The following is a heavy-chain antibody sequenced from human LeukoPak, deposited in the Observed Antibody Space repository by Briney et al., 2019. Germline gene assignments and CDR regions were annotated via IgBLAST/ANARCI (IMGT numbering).Heavy chain of an antibody. Sequence: GGSLRLSCAASGITFSSYTMHWVRQQAPGKGLEWVAVISYDGSNEYYVDSVKGRFTVSRDNSKNTLYLQMNSLRAEDTAVYYCARDSTVTTGDYYYYYGMDVWGQGTTVTVSS. CDR1: GITFSSYT. CDR3: ARDSTVTTGDYYYYYGMDV. D-gene: IGHD4-17*01. J-gene: IGHJ6*02. CDR2: ISYDGSNE. V-gene: IGHV3-30-3*01.